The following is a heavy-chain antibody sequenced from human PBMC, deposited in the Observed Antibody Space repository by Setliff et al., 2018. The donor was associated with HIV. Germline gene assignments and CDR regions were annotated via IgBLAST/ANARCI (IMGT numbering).Heavy chain of an antibody. CDR1: GYTFTAYG. Sequence: ASVKVSCKASGYTFTAYGITWVRQAPGQGLEWMGWINPNSGGTNYAQKFQGWVTMTRDTSISTAYMELSRLRSDDTAVYYCAIVWSGSYYYWGQGTLVTVSS. CDR2: INPNSGGT. CDR3: AIVWSGSYYY. J-gene: IGHJ4*02. V-gene: IGHV1-2*04. D-gene: IGHD1-26*01.